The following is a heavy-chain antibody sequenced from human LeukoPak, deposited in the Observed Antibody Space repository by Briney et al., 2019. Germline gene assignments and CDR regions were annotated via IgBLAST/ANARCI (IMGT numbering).Heavy chain of an antibody. Sequence: YPSETLSLTCTVSGGSISSSSYYWGWIRQPPGKGLEWIGSIYYSGSTYYNPSLKSRVTISVDTSKNQFSLKLSSVTAADTAVYYCARGEYGGYVPYYFDYWGQGTLVTVSS. V-gene: IGHV4-39*07. CDR2: IYYSGST. CDR3: ARGEYGGYVPYYFDY. D-gene: IGHD5-12*01. J-gene: IGHJ4*02. CDR1: GGSISSSSYY.